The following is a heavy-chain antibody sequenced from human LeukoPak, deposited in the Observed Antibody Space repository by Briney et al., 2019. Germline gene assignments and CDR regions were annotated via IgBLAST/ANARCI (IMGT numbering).Heavy chain of an antibody. Sequence: GGSLRLSCAASGFTFDDYGMSWVRQAPGKGLEWVSGINWNGGSTGYADSMKGRFTISRDNAKNTLYLQMNSLRAEDTAVYYCAKSGGSGYNPYYFDYWGQGTLVTVSS. CDR1: GFTFDDYG. V-gene: IGHV3-20*04. CDR2: INWNGGST. J-gene: IGHJ4*02. CDR3: AKSGGSGYNPYYFDY. D-gene: IGHD3-22*01.